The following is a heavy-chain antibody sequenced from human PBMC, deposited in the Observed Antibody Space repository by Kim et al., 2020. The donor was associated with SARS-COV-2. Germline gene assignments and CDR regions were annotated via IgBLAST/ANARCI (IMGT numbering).Heavy chain of an antibody. CDR3: ARAKSTGWLVKFSAFDS. Sequence: SETLSLTCTVSDFSVASGYYWAWIRQPPGKGLEWIGSIYHSGTTYYTPSLKSRLTMSVDTSKNHFSLKLTSVTAADTAIYYCARAKSTGWLVKFSAFDSWGQGTLVTVSS. CDR2: IYHSGTT. J-gene: IGHJ5*01. D-gene: IGHD6-19*01. CDR1: DFSVASGYY. V-gene: IGHV4-38-2*02.